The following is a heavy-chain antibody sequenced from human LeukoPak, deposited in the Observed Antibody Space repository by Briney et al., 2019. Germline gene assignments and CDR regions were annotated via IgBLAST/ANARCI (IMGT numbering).Heavy chain of an antibody. V-gene: IGHV3-23*01. D-gene: IGHD3-10*01. J-gene: IGHJ4*02. Sequence: GRSLRLSCADSGFTFSSYAMSWVRQAPGKGLEWVSAISGSGGSTYYADSVKGRFTISRDNSKNTLYLQMNSLRAEDTAVYYCAKLTGYYYGSGSCLDYWGQGTLVTVSS. CDR1: GFTFSSYA. CDR2: ISGSGGST. CDR3: AKLTGYYYGSGSCLDY.